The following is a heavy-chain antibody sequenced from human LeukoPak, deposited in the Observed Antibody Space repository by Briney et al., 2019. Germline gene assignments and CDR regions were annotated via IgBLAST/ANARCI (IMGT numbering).Heavy chain of an antibody. CDR3: ARLPGIAVAGTEDNYYYGMDV. J-gene: IGHJ6*02. CDR2: IYYSGST. D-gene: IGHD6-19*01. V-gene: IGHV4-59*08. Sequence: PSETLSLTCTVSSGSISSYYWSWIRQPPGKGLEWIGYIYYSGSTNYNPSLKSRVTISVDTSKNQFSLKLSSVTAADTAVYYCARLPGIAVAGTEDNYYYGMDVWGQGTTVTVSS. CDR1: SGSISSYY.